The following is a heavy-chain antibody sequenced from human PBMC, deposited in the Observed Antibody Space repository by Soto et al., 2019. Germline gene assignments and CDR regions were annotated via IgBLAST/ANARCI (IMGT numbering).Heavy chain of an antibody. D-gene: IGHD2-2*01. CDR1: GGTISSWY. Sequence: TLSLTCTVSGGTISSWYWSWIRQPPGKGLEWIGYIYYSGSTNCNPSLKSRVTISVDTSKNQFSLKLSSVTAADTAVYYCARVPDRWGQGTLVTVSS. CDR2: IYYSGST. V-gene: IGHV4-59*12. J-gene: IGHJ5*02. CDR3: ARVPDR.